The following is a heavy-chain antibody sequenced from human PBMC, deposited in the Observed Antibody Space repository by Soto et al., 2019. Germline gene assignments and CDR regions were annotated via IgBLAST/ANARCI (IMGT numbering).Heavy chain of an antibody. CDR2: IYPGDSDT. CDR1: GYSFTSYW. D-gene: IGHD3-9*01. Sequence: GESLKISCKGSGYSFTSYWIGWVRQMPGKGLEWMGIIYPGDSDTRYSPSFQGQVTISADKSISTAYLQWSSLKASDTAMYYCARWAPNVLRYFDWSAGWFDPWGQGTLVTVSS. CDR3: ARWAPNVLRYFDWSAGWFDP. V-gene: IGHV5-51*01. J-gene: IGHJ5*02.